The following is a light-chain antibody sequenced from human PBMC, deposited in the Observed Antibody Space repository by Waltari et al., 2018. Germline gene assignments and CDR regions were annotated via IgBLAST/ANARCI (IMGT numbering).Light chain of an antibody. CDR1: NSNFGGNT. Sequence: QSVLTQPPSASGTPGQRVTIPCSGSNSNFGGNTLNWYQQVPGTAPKLLIYSNKQRPSGVPDRFSGSKSGTSASLAISGLQSEDEADFYCATWDDSLNAVVFGGGTKLTVL. J-gene: IGLJ3*02. CDR3: ATWDDSLNAVV. CDR2: SNK. V-gene: IGLV1-44*01.